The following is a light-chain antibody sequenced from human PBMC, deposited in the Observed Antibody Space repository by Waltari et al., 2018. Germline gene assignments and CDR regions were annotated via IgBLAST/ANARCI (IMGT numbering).Light chain of an antibody. CDR1: SSTIGINY. CDR2: KNN. Sequence: QSVLTQPPSASGTPGQRVPISCSGSSSTIGINYVYWYQQPPGTAPKLLIYKNNQRPSGVPDRFSGSKSGTSASLAISGLRSEDEADYYCVTWDDSLSGAVFGGGTQLTVL. J-gene: IGLJ7*01. CDR3: VTWDDSLSGAV. V-gene: IGLV1-47*01.